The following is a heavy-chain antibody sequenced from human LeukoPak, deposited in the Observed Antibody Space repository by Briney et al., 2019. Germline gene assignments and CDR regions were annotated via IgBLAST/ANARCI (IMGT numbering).Heavy chain of an antibody. J-gene: IGHJ6*03. Sequence: SQTLSLTCAVSGGSISSGGYSWSWIRQPPGKGLEWIGYIYYSGSTYYNPSLKSRVTISVDTSKNQFSLKLSSVTAADTAVYYCARGQGELKYFHYYYMDVWGKGTTVTVSS. CDR2: IYYSGST. CDR3: ARGQGELKYFHYYYMDV. CDR1: GGSISSGGYS. D-gene: IGHD1-1*01. V-gene: IGHV4-30-4*07.